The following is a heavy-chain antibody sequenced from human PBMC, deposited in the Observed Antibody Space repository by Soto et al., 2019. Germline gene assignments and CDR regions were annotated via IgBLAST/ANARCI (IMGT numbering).Heavy chain of an antibody. CDR1: GGSITSSY. V-gene: IGHV4-59*01. CDR2: IYDTGISGYTPST. Sequence: PSETLSLTCTVSGGSITSSYWSWIRRPPGKGLEWIAYIYDTGISGYTPSTSYNPSLKSRVTMSVDTSRNQLSLNLTSVTAADTAVYYCARGYSPALGAPWARVNWFDPWGQGTLVTVSS. CDR3: ARGYSPALGAPWARVNWFDP. J-gene: IGHJ5*02. D-gene: IGHD1-26*01.